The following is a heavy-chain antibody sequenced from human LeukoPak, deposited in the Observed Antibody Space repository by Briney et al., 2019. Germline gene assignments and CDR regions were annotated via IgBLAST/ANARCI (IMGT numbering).Heavy chain of an antibody. V-gene: IGHV4-59*01. CDR1: GGSISSYY. D-gene: IGHD3-10*01. CDR2: VYYSGST. Sequence: SETLSLTCTVSGGSISSYYWSWIRQPPGKGLKWIGYVYYSGSTNYNPSLKSRVTISVDTSKNQFSLKLSSVTAADTAVYYCARSELLWFGGVNSGFDYWGQGTLVTVSS. J-gene: IGHJ4*02. CDR3: ARSELLWFGGVNSGFDY.